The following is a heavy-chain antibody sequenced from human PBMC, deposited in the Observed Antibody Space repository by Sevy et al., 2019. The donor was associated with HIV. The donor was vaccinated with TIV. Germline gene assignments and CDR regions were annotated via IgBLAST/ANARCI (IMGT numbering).Heavy chain of an antibody. Sequence: GGSLRLSCTASGFTFGDYAMSWFRQAPGKGLEWVGFIRSKAYGGTTEYAASVKGRFTIPRDDSKSIAYLQMNSLKTEDTAVYYCTRDRITMIVVASYGMDVWGQGTTVTVSS. CDR3: TRDRITMIVVASYGMDV. J-gene: IGHJ6*02. CDR1: GFTFGDYA. CDR2: IRSKAYGGTT. V-gene: IGHV3-49*03. D-gene: IGHD3-22*01.